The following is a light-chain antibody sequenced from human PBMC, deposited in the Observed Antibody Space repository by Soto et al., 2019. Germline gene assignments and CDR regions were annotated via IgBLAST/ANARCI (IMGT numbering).Light chain of an antibody. V-gene: IGKV3-11*01. CDR2: DAS. J-gene: IGKJ5*01. Sequence: ESVLTQSPATLSLSPWERATLSCRASPSVSNSLAWYQHKPGQAPRLLIYDASNRATGVPTRFSGSGSGTDFTLTISSLEPEDFAVYYCQQCGSSSTFGQGTRLEI. CDR3: QQCGSSST. CDR1: PSVSNS.